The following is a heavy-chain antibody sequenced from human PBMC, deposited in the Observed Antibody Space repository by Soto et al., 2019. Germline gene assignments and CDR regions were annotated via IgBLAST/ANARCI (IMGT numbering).Heavy chain of an antibody. V-gene: IGHV4-31*03. Sequence: PSETLSLTCTVSGGSISSGGYYWSWIRQHPGKGLEWIGYIYYSGSTYYNPSLKSRVTISVDTSKNQFSLKLSSVTAEDTAVYFCAKYLLPMVPYFDYWGQGSLVTVSS. J-gene: IGHJ4*02. CDR2: IYYSGST. CDR3: AKYLLPMVPYFDY. D-gene: IGHD3-10*01. CDR1: GGSISSGGYY.